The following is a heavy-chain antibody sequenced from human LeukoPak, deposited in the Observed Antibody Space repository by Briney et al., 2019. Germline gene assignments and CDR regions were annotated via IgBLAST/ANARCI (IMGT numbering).Heavy chain of an antibody. D-gene: IGHD6-13*01. Sequence: PSETLSLTCAVYGGSFSGYYWSWIRQPPGKGLEWIGEINHSGSTNYNPSLKSRVTISVDTSKNQFSLKLSSVTAADTAVYYCARAIAAAGPRKYYFDYWGQGTLVTVSS. CDR2: INHSGST. J-gene: IGHJ4*02. CDR1: GGSFSGYY. CDR3: ARAIAAAGPRKYYFDY. V-gene: IGHV4-34*01.